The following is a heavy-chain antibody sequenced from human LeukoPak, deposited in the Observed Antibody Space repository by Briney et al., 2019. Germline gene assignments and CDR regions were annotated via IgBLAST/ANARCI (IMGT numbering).Heavy chain of an antibody. CDR3: ARPIATVTRNYYYYGMDV. Sequence: GASVKVSCKASGGTFSNYAISWVRQAPGQGLEWMGRIIPILGIANYAQKFQGRVTITADKSTSTAYMELSSLRSEDTAVYYCARPIATVTRNYYYYGMDVWGQGTTVTVSS. J-gene: IGHJ6*02. D-gene: IGHD4-17*01. V-gene: IGHV1-69*04. CDR1: GGTFSNYA. CDR2: IIPILGIA.